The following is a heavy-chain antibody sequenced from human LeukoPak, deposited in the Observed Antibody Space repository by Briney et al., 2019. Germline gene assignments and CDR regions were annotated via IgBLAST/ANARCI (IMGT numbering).Heavy chain of an antibody. CDR2: ST. D-gene: IGHD3-10*01. J-gene: IGHJ2*01. V-gene: IGHV1-46*01. Sequence: STVYAQKFQDRVTMTRDMSTSTVYMELSSLRSEDTAVYYCARAELEQFGVLSGWCFDLWGRGTLVTVSS. CDR3: ARAELEQFGVLSGWCFDL.